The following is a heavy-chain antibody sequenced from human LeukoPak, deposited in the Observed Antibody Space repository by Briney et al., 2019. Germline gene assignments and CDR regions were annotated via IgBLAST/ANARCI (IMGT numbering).Heavy chain of an antibody. Sequence: GESLKISCKGSGYSFTSYWIAWVRQMPGKCLEWMGIIYPGDSDTRYSPSFQGQVTISADRSISTAYLQWSSLKASDTAMYYCARSQLTALHAFNIWGQGTMVTVSS. V-gene: IGHV5-51*01. J-gene: IGHJ3*02. CDR3: ARSQLTALHAFNI. CDR1: GYSFTSYW. CDR2: IYPGDSDT. D-gene: IGHD5-24*01.